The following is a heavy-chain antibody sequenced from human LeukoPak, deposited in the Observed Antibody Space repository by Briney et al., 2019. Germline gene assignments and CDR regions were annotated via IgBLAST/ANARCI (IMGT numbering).Heavy chain of an antibody. J-gene: IGHJ3*02. CDR3: ARDAASDSSSWFAFDI. Sequence: PGGSLRLSCAASGFTFSDYYMSWIRQAPGKGLEWVSYISSSGSTIYYADSVKGRFTISRDNAKNSLYLQMNSLRAEDTAVYYCARDAASDSSSWFAFDIWGQGTMVTVSS. D-gene: IGHD6-13*01. CDR2: ISSSGSTI. CDR1: GFTFSDYY. V-gene: IGHV3-11*01.